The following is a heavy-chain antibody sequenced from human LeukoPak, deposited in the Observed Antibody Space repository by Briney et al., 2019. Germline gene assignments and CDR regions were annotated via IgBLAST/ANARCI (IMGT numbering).Heavy chain of an antibody. CDR1: GGTFSSYA. J-gene: IGHJ5*02. D-gene: IGHD1-26*01. CDR2: IIPIFGTA. CDR3: ARPLGGSGSHNWFDP. Sequence: ASVKVSCKASGGTFSSYAISWVRQAPGQGLEWMGGIIPIFGTANYAQKFQGRVTITTDESTSTAYMELSSLRSEDTAVYYCARPLGGSGSHNWFDPWGQGTLVTVSS. V-gene: IGHV1-69*05.